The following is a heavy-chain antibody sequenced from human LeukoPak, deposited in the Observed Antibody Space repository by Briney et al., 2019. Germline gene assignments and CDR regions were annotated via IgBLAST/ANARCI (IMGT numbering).Heavy chain of an antibody. Sequence: ASVKVSCKASGYTFTGYYMPWVRQAPGQGLEWLGRINPNSAGTNYAQKIQGRVTMTRDTAISTAYMELSRLRSDDTAEYYCARGDPLVFDYWGQGTLVTVSS. CDR1: GYTFTGYY. J-gene: IGHJ4*02. CDR2: INPNSAGT. V-gene: IGHV1-2*06. CDR3: ARGDPLVFDY. D-gene: IGHD6-6*01.